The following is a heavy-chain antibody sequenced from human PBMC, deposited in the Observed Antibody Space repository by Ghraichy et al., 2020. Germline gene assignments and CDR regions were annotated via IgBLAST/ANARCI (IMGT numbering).Heavy chain of an antibody. CDR2: ISGSGGST. CDR1: GFTFSIYA. J-gene: IGHJ6*02. V-gene: IGHV3-23*01. D-gene: IGHD3-10*01. CDR3: AKVDEEVVRGKAGMDV. Sequence: GESLNISCAASGFTFSIYAMSWVRQAPGKGLEWVSAISGSGGSTYYADSVKGRFTISRDISKNTLYLQMSSLRAEDTAVYYCAKVDEEVVRGKAGMDVWGQGTTVTVSS.